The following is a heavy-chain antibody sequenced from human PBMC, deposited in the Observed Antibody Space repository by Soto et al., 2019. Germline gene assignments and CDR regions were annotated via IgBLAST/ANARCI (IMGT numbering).Heavy chain of an antibody. J-gene: IGHJ6*02. CDR1: GFTFSGSA. V-gene: IGHV3-73*01. Sequence: GGSLTLTCAVSGFTFSGSAMHWVRQASGKGLEWVGCIRSKANSYATAYAASVKGRFTISRDDSKNTAYLQMNSLKTEDTAVYFCTRRSVSSSRLSDGLAVWAQGSTVTVSS. CDR3: TRRSVSSSRLSDGLAV. D-gene: IGHD6-13*01. CDR2: IRSKANSYAT.